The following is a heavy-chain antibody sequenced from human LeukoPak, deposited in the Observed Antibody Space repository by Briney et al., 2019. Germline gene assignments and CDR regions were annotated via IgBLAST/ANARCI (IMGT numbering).Heavy chain of an antibody. CDR2: INKAGDSI. CDR1: GFTFSTYN. V-gene: IGHV3-48*03. CDR3: ELDSYDSSPSHIWFDP. Sequence: GGSLRFSCVGSGFTFSTYNMNWFRQAPGKGLEWVSYINKAGDSIYYAHSVKGRFTISRDNAKNSLYLQMSSLRVEDTAVYYCELDSYDSSPSHIWFDPWGQGTLVTVSS. J-gene: IGHJ5*02. D-gene: IGHD3-22*01.